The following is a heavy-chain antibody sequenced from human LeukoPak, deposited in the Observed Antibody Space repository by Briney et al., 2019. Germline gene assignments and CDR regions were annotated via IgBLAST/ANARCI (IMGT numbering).Heavy chain of an antibody. CDR2: IYHSGST. CDR3: AARRNYDILTGYSNFDY. J-gene: IGHJ4*02. V-gene: IGHV4-4*02. D-gene: IGHD3-9*01. CDR1: GGSISSSNW. Sequence: SETLSLTCTVSGGSISSSNWWSWARQPPGKGLEWIGEIYHSGSTNYNPSLKSRVTISVDKSKNQFSLKLSSVTAADTAVYYCAARRNYDILTGYSNFDYWGQGTLVTVSS.